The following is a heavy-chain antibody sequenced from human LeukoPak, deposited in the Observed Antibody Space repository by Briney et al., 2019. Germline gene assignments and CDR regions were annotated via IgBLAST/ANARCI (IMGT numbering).Heavy chain of an antibody. J-gene: IGHJ6*02. V-gene: IGHV4-61*01. D-gene: IGHD3-3*01. Sequence: SETLSLTCTVSGGSVSSGSYYWSWIRQPPGKGLEWIGYIYYSGSTNYNPSLKSRVTISVDTSKNQFSLKLSSVTAADTAVYYCARGDDFWSGYYQPYYYGMDVWGQGTTVTVSS. CDR2: IYYSGST. CDR3: ARGDDFWSGYYQPYYYGMDV. CDR1: GGSVSSGSYY.